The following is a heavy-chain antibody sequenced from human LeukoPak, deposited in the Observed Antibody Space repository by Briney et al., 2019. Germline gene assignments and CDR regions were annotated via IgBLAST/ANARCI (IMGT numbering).Heavy chain of an antibody. J-gene: IGHJ4*02. CDR3: ASHYDILTGYEY. D-gene: IGHD3-9*01. Sequence: PSETLSLTCIVSGGSINTNTYYWGWIRQPPGTGLEWIGSIYYTGSTYYNPSLKSRVTISVDTSKNQFSLKLTSVTAADTAMYYCASHYDILTGYEYWGQGTLVTVSS. V-gene: IGHV4-39*01. CDR1: GGSINTNTYY. CDR2: IYYTGST.